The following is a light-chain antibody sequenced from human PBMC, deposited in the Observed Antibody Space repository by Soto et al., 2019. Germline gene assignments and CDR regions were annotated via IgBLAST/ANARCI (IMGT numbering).Light chain of an antibody. V-gene: IGKV3-15*01. CDR2: GAS. CDR3: QQYKTHSKT. Sequence: EIVMTQSPTTLSVSPGERVTLSCRASQSVSSNLAWYQQKVGQAPRLLIYGASTRATGIPARFSGSGSGTEFTLTISSLQPDDFATYYCQQYKTHSKTFGQGTKVDIK. CDR1: QSVSSN. J-gene: IGKJ1*01.